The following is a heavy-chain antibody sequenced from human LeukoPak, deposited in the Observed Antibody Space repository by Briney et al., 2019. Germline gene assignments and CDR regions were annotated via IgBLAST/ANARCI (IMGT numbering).Heavy chain of an antibody. Sequence: SETLSLTCSVSGGSITSYYWSWIRQPPGKGLEWIGYISYSGSTNYNPSLKSRVSISIDTSKNHFSLRLNSVTAADTAVYYCARFSGGTSRVDYWGQGTLVTVSS. CDR2: ISYSGST. CDR1: GGSITSYY. V-gene: IGHV4-59*01. D-gene: IGHD3-16*01. J-gene: IGHJ4*02. CDR3: ARFSGGTSRVDY.